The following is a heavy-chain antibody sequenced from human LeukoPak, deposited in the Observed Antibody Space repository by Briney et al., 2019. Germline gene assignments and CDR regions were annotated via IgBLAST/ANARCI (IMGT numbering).Heavy chain of an antibody. V-gene: IGHV3-48*03. D-gene: IGHD2-15*01. Sequence: GGSLRLSCAASGFTFSSYEMNWVRQAPGKGLEWVSYISSSSSTIYYADSVKGRFTISRDDAKNSLYLQMSSLRDEDTAIYYCAREGYCSGGSCYRLDYWGQGTLLTVSS. CDR2: ISSSSSTI. J-gene: IGHJ4*02. CDR1: GFTFSSYE. CDR3: AREGYCSGGSCYRLDY.